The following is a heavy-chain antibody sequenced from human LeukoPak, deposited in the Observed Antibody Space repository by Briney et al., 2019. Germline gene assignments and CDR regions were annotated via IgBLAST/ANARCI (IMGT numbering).Heavy chain of an antibody. CDR2: ISYDGSNK. Sequence: PGGSLRLSCAASGFTFSSYAMRWVRQAPGKGLEWVAVISYDGSNKYYADSVKGRFTISRDNSKNTLYLQMNSLRAEDTAVYYCARSSSSWYPDYWGQGTLVTVSS. CDR1: GFTFSSYA. V-gene: IGHV3-30-3*01. CDR3: ARSSSSWYPDY. J-gene: IGHJ4*02. D-gene: IGHD6-13*01.